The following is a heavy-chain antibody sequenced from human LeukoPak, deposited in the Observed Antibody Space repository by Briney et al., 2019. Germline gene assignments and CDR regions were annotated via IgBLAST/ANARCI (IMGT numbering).Heavy chain of an antibody. J-gene: IGHJ4*02. CDR1: GFTFSSYE. CDR3: ARAERSGYYGFDF. CDR2: IGSSGRTI. D-gene: IGHD3-22*01. Sequence: PGGSLRLSCAASGFTFSSYEMNWVRRAPGKGLEWVSYIGSSGRTIYYADSVKGRFTISRDNAKNSLYLQMDSLRAEDTAVYYCARAERSGYYGFDFWGQGTLVTVSS. V-gene: IGHV3-48*03.